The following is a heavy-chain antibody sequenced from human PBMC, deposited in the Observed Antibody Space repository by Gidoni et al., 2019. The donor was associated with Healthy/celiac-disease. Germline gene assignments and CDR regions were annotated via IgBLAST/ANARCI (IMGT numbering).Heavy chain of an antibody. CDR1: GYSISSGYY. Sequence: QVQLQESGPGLVKPSETLSLTCAVSGYSISSGYYWGWIRQPPGKGLEWIGSIYHSGSTYYNPFVKSRVTISVDTSKNQFSLKLSSVTAADTAVYYCASLYDYVWGSYYFDYWGQGTLVTVSS. CDR3: ASLYDYVWGSYYFDY. J-gene: IGHJ4*02. V-gene: IGHV4-38-2*01. D-gene: IGHD3-16*01. CDR2: IYHSGST.